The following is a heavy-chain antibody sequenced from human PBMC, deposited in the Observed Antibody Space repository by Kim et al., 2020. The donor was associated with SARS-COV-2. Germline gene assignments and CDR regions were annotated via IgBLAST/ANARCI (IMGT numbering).Heavy chain of an antibody. Sequence: TNYNPSLKSRVTISVDKSKNQFSLKLSSVSAADTAVYYCAKTTATFSFDPWGQGTLVTVSS. CDR3: AKTTATFSFDP. V-gene: IGHV4-4*02. D-gene: IGHD4-17*01. J-gene: IGHJ5*02. CDR2: T.